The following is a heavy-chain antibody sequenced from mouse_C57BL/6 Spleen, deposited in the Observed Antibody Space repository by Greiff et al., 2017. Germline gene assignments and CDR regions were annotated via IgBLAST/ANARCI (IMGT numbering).Heavy chain of an antibody. J-gene: IGHJ3*01. D-gene: IGHD1-1*01. Sequence: QVQLKQPGAELVRPGSSVKLSCKASGYTFTSYWMHWVKQRPIQGLEWIGNIDPSDSETHYNQKFKDKATLTVDKSSSTAYMQLSSLTSEDSAVYYCARGDYYGSRDWFAYWGQGTLVTVSA. V-gene: IGHV1-52*01. CDR1: GYTFTSYW. CDR3: ARGDYYGSRDWFAY. CDR2: IDPSDSET.